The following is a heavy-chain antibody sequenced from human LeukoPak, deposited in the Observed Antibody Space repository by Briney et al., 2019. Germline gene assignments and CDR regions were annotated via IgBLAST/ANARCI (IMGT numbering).Heavy chain of an antibody. CDR1: GGSFSDYY. D-gene: IGHD6-6*01. CDR2: INHSGST. Sequence: SETLSLTCAVYGGSFSDYYWSWIRQPPGKVLEWVGEINHSGSTNYNPSLKSRVTISLDTSKNQFSLKLTSVTAADTAVYYCARDRYSSSSYAFDIWGQGTMVTVSS. J-gene: IGHJ3*02. CDR3: ARDRYSSSSYAFDI. V-gene: IGHV4-34*01.